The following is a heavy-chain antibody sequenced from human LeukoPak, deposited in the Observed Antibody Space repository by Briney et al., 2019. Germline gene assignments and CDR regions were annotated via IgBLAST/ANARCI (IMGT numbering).Heavy chain of an antibody. CDR2: IWYDGSNK. D-gene: IGHD6-19*01. J-gene: IGHJ4*02. CDR1: GFTFSSYG. Sequence: GGSLRLSCAASGFTFSSYGMLWVRQAPGKGLEWVAVIWYDGSNKYYADSVKGRFTISRDNSKNTLYLQMNSLRVEDTAVYYCARVRGDDKYSSGWYLDYWGQGTLVTVSS. CDR3: ARVRGDDKYSSGWYLDY. V-gene: IGHV3-33*01.